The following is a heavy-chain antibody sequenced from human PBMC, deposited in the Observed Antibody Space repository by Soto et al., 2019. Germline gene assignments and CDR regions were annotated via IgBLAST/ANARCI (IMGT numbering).Heavy chain of an antibody. V-gene: IGHV1-46*01. Sequence: ASVKVSCKASGYTFTNYFIHWVRQAPGQGLEWMGLINPRGGRPNYAQKFQDRVIMTSDTSTATVYMELSSVISEDTAIYYCARENMGDSTAVPDICGQGTMVTVSS. J-gene: IGHJ3*02. D-gene: IGHD2-21*02. CDR1: GYTFTNYF. CDR2: INPRGGRP. CDR3: ARENMGDSTAVPDI.